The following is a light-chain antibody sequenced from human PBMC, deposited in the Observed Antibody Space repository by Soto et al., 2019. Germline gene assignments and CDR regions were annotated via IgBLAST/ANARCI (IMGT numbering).Light chain of an antibody. CDR1: QGISKY. V-gene: IGKV1-17*03. CDR2: TAY. CDR3: LQHYAYPWT. Sequence: DIQMTQSPSAVSASVGDRVTITCRASQGISKYLAWFQQKPGKVPKRLVYTAYTLQSGVPSRFSGSGSGTEFTLTISSLQPEDFATYYCLQHYAYPWTFGQGTEVEIK. J-gene: IGKJ1*01.